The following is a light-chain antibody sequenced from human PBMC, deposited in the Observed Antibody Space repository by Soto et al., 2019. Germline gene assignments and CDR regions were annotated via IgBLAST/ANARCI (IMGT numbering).Light chain of an antibody. CDR1: QSISSW. CDR2: KAS. Sequence: DIQMTQSPSTLAASVGDRVTITCRASQSISSWLAWYQQKPAKAPKLQIYKASTSESGVPSRFSGSGPGTEFTLTISSLQPDDFETYYCQQYSSYLFTVDPGTKVDI. V-gene: IGKV1-5*03. CDR3: QQYSSYLFT. J-gene: IGKJ3*01.